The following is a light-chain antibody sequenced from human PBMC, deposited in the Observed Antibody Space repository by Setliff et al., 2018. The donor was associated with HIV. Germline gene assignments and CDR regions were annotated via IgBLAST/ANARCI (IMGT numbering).Light chain of an antibody. CDR1: SSDVGGYNY. J-gene: IGLJ3*02. V-gene: IGLV2-14*03. Sequence: QSALAQPRSVSGSPGQSITISCTGSSSDVGGYNYVSWYQQHPGKAPKLTIYDVSQRPSGVSDRFSGSKSGITASLTISGLQPEDESDYYCSSYTASSTLVFGGGTK. CDR3: SSYTASSTLV. CDR2: DVS.